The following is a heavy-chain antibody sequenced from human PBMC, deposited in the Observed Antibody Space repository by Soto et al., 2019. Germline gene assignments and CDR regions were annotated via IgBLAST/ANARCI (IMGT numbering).Heavy chain of an antibody. CDR2: INPNGGST. CDR1: GYTFINYH. D-gene: IGHD6-19*01. CDR3: ALPKNTLGWYNF. V-gene: IGHV1-46*01. Sequence: QVQVVQSGAEVKKPGASVKVSCKTSGYTFINYHVYWVRQAPGQGLEWMGAINPNGGSTTYAQHLQGRITMTSDASTSTVYMDLSSLRSDDTAVYYCALPKNTLGWYNFWGQGSLVTVS. J-gene: IGHJ4*02.